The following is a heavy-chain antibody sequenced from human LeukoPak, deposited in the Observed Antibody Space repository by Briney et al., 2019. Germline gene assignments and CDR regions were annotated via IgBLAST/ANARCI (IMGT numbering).Heavy chain of an antibody. CDR3: ARARDRKYYYDSSGYYRPPPEY. Sequence: PGGSLRLSCAASGFTFSSYEMNWVRQAPGKGLEWVSYISSSGSTIYYAGSVKGRFTISRDNAKNSLYLQMNSLRAEDTAVYYCARARDRKYYYDSSGYYRPPPEYWGQGTLVTVSS. D-gene: IGHD3-22*01. CDR1: GFTFSSYE. J-gene: IGHJ4*02. CDR2: ISSSGSTI. V-gene: IGHV3-48*03.